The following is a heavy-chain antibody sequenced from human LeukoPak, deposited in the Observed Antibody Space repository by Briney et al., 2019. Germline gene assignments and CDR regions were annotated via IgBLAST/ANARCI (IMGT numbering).Heavy chain of an antibody. CDR2: ISGSGDRR. J-gene: IGHJ4*02. V-gene: IGHV3-23*01. CDR3: AKGPKQLLVGSRGYYFDS. Sequence: PGGSLRLSCAASGFTFSSYAMIWVRQAPGKGLEWVSAISGSGDRRNYADSVKGRFTISRDISKNTLYLQMNSLRAEDTAVYYCAKGPKQLLVGSRGYYFDSWGQGTLVTVSS. CDR1: GFTFSSYA. D-gene: IGHD6-13*01.